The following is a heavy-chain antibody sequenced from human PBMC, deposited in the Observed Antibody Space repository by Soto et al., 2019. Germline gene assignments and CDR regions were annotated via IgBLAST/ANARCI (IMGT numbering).Heavy chain of an antibody. D-gene: IGHD3-10*01. CDR2: IWYDGSNK. J-gene: IGHJ6*02. Sequence: PGGSLRLSCAASGFTFSSYGMHWVRQAPGKGLEWVAVIWYDGSNKYYADSVKGRFTISRDNSKNTLYLQMNSLRAEDTAVYYCAKDRVDYYGSNYYYYYGMDVWGQGTTVTVSS. V-gene: IGHV3-33*06. CDR1: GFTFSSYG. CDR3: AKDRVDYYGSNYYYYYGMDV.